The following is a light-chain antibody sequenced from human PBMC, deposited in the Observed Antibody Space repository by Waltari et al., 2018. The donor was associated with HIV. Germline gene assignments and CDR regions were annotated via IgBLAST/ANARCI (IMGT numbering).Light chain of an antibody. J-gene: IGKJ5*01. CDR3: QQSSDWIT. CDR1: QSVNKY. Sequence: DIVLTQSPATLSLSPGDTATLSCRASQSVNKYLAWYQETPGQAPRLLIYDTSNRAIGIPARFSGSGSGTDFTLTISSLESEDFAVYYCQQSSDWITFGQGTRLEIK. CDR2: DTS. V-gene: IGKV3-11*01.